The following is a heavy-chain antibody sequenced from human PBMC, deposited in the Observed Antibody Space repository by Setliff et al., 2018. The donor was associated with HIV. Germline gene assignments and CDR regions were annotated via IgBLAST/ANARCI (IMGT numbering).Heavy chain of an antibody. CDR2: IYYSGST. Sequence: SETLSLTCTVSGDSINSGNYYCSWIRQHPGKGLEWIGYIYYSGSTYYSPSLKSRVTISEDTSKNQFSLKMRSVTAADTAVYYCATSPAGEILGSRPFYFDYWGQGTLVTVSS. CDR3: ATSPAGEILGSRPFYFDY. J-gene: IGHJ4*02. D-gene: IGHD3-10*01. CDR1: GDSINSGNYY. V-gene: IGHV4-31*03.